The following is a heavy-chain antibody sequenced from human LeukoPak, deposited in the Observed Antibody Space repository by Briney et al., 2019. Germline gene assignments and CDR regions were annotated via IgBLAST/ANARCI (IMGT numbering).Heavy chain of an antibody. CDR1: GGSISSSSYY. V-gene: IGHV4-39*01. CDR2: SYYSGCT. D-gene: IGHD3-9*01. Sequence: SETLSLTCTVSGGSISSSSYYWGWIRQPPGKGLEWIGSSYYSGCTYYNPSLKRRVTISVDTSKNQFSLKLSSVTAADTAVYYCARQRYFDWLSPFDYWGQGTLVTVSS. CDR3: ARQRYFDWLSPFDY. J-gene: IGHJ4*02.